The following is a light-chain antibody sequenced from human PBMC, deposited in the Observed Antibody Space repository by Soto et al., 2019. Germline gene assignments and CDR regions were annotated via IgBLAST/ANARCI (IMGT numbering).Light chain of an antibody. V-gene: IGLV2-14*01. J-gene: IGLJ1*01. CDR2: EVT. Sequence: QSALTQPASVSGSPGQSITISCTGASGDVGGYNYVSWYQQHPGKAPKLMIYEVTTRPSGVSDRFSGSQSGNTASLTISGLQAEDEADYYCSSYTSSTTLYVFGTGTKVTVL. CDR1: SGDVGGYNY. CDR3: SSYTSSTTLYV.